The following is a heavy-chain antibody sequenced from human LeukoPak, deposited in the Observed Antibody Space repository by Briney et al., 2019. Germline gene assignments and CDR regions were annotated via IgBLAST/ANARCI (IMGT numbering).Heavy chain of an antibody. CDR1: GGSFSGYY. D-gene: IGHD3-10*01. CDR2: INHSGST. Sequence: SETLSLTCAVYGGSFSGYYWSWIRQPPGKGLEWIGEINHSGSTNYNPSLKSRVTMSVDTSKNQFSLKLSSVTAADTAVYYCARLGFATMVRGVTDYWGQGTLVTVSS. V-gene: IGHV4-34*01. J-gene: IGHJ4*02. CDR3: ARLGFATMVRGVTDY.